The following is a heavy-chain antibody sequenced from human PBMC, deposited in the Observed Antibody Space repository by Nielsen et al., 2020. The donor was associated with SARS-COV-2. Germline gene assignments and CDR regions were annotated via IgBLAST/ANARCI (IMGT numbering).Heavy chain of an antibody. J-gene: IGHJ4*02. Sequence: GESLKISCVASGFSFSDHYMDWVRQAPGKRLEWVGRIRKRAQSYSTEYAASVKGRFIISRDDSRNTLYLEMNSLKTEDTAVYYCAKVDQQLDYWGQGKLVTVSS. CDR2: IRKRAQSYST. CDR3: AKVDQQLDY. D-gene: IGHD6-13*01. CDR1: GFSFSDHY. V-gene: IGHV3-72*01.